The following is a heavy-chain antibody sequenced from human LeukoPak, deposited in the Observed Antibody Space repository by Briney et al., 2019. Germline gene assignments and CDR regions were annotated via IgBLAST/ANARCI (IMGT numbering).Heavy chain of an antibody. CDR2: INPNSGGT. J-gene: IGHJ4*02. D-gene: IGHD1-26*01. CDR3: ARGGYSGTEKPNDY. Sequence: ASVKVSSKASGYTFSGYYMHWVRQAPGQGLGWMGWINPNSGGTYYTQKFQGRVTMTRDTSISTAYMELSSLRSDDTAVYYCARGGYSGTEKPNDYWGQGTLVTVSS. V-gene: IGHV1-2*02. CDR1: GYTFSGYY.